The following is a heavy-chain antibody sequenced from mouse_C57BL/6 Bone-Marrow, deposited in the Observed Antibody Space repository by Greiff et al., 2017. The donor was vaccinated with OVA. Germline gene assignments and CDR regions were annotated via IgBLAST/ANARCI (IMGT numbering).Heavy chain of an antibody. CDR1: GFSLTSYG. V-gene: IGHV2-2*01. Sequence: VMLVESGPGLVQPSQSLSITCTVSGFSLTSYGVHWVRQSPGKGLEWLGVIWSGGSTDYNAAFISRLSISKDNSKSQVFFKMNSLQADDTAIYYCARNSEGVYYGNFDYWGQGTTLTVSS. J-gene: IGHJ2*01. D-gene: IGHD2-1*01. CDR2: IWSGGST. CDR3: ARNSEGVYYGNFDY.